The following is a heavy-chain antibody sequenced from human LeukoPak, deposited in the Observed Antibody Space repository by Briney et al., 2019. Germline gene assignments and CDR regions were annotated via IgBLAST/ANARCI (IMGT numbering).Heavy chain of an antibody. J-gene: IGHJ6*04. CDR1: GFTSSSYG. V-gene: IGHV3-30*18. CDR3: AELGITMIGGV. D-gene: IGHD3-10*02. CDR2: ISYDGSNK. Sequence: GGSLRLSCAASGFTSSSYGMHWVRQAPGKGLEWVAVISYDGSNKYYADSVKGRFTISRDNSKNTLYLQMNSLRAEDTAVYYCAELGITMIGGVWGKGTTVTISS.